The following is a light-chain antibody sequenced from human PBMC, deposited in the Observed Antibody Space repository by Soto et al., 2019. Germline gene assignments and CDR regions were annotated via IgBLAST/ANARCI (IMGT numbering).Light chain of an antibody. J-gene: IGKJ5*01. CDR1: QTLSNSF. CDR2: DTS. V-gene: IGKV3-20*01. Sequence: EIVFTQSPGTLSLSPGERATLSCRASQTLSNSFIAWYQQKPGQAPRTLIYDTSSRTTGVPDRYSASGSGTDFTLTISRLEPEDFAVFFCQQYGTSEIIFGQGTRLEN. CDR3: QQYGTSEII.